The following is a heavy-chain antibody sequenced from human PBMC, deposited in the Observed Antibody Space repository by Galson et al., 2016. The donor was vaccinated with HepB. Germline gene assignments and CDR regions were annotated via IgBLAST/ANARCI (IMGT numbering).Heavy chain of an antibody. J-gene: IGHJ4*02. CDR3: ARGRRYSGTHGLFDY. V-gene: IGHV3-33*05. Sequence: SLRLSCAASGLSVTTYGMHWVRQAPGKGLEWVAVVSYDGEKKYYADSVKGRFTISRDNSNNTLFLQMDSLRVDDTAVYYCARGRRYSGTHGLFDYWGQGALVTVSS. D-gene: IGHD1-26*01. CDR2: VSYDGEKK. CDR1: GLSVTTYG.